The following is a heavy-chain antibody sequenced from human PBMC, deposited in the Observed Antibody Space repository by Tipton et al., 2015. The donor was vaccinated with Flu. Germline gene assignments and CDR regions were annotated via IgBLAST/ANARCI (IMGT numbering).Heavy chain of an antibody. D-gene: IGHD2-15*01. Sequence: QVQLVQSGAEVRKPGASVKVSCKASGYTFTGYYLHWVRQAPGQGLEWMGWINPNSGGTYYAQSFQGRVTMTRDTSINAAYMELSSLRSDDTAVYFCARDDRRDIDGQYFDYGIDVWGQGTTVDVSS. J-gene: IGHJ6*02. V-gene: IGHV1-2*02. CDR1: GYTFTGYY. CDR2: INPNSGGT. CDR3: ARDDRRDIDGQYFDYGIDV.